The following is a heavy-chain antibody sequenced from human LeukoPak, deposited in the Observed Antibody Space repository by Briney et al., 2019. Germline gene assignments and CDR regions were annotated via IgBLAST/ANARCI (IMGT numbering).Heavy chain of an antibody. D-gene: IGHD6-13*01. J-gene: IGHJ4*02. Sequence: PGGTLRLSCAASGFTFSSDVMSGVGQTRGKGRDWVAAISGSGGRTYYADRPKGRFTISRDNSKNTLYLQMNSLRGEDTAVYYCAKNQGIAAAGTVYYWGQGTLVTVSS. CDR3: AKNQGIAAAGTVYY. CDR2: ISGSGGRT. V-gene: IGHV3-23*01. CDR1: GFTFSSDV.